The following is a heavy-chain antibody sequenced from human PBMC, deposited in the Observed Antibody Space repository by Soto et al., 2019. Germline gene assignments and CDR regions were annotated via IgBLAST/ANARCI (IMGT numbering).Heavy chain of an antibody. CDR3: ARLDGGSSSWQAGYYYYGMDV. CDR2: IYYSGST. D-gene: IGHD6-13*01. Sequence: QLQLQESGPGLVKPSETLSLTCTVSGGSISSSSYYWGWIRQPPGKGLEWIGSIYYSGSTYYNPSPKSRVTISVDTSKNQFSLKLSSVTAADTAVYYCARLDGGSSSWQAGYYYYGMDVWGQGTTVTVSS. V-gene: IGHV4-39*01. J-gene: IGHJ6*02. CDR1: GGSISSSSYY.